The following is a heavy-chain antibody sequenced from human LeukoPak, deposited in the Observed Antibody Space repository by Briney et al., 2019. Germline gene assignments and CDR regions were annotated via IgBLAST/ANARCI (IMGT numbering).Heavy chain of an antibody. Sequence: SETLSLTCAVYGGSFSGYYWSWIRQPPGKGLEWIGEINHSGSTNYNPSLKSRVTILIDTSKIQFSLKLSSVTAADTAVYYCARTFQSTVPGIAGAGAFDYWGQGILVTVSS. D-gene: IGHD6-13*01. CDR2: INHSGST. J-gene: IGHJ4*02. V-gene: IGHV4-34*01. CDR3: ARTFQSTVPGIAGAGAFDY. CDR1: GGSFSGYY.